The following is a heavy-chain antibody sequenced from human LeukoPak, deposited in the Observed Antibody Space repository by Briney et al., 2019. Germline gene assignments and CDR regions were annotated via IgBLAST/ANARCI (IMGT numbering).Heavy chain of an antibody. V-gene: IGHV3-23*01. CDR2: ISGSGGST. J-gene: IGHJ5*02. CDR3: ATGRPITMIVVYFT. Sequence: PGGSLRLSCAASGFTFSSYAMSWVRQAPGKGLEWVSAISGSGGSTYYADSVKGWFTISRDNSKNTLYLQMNSLRAEDTAVYYCATGRPITMIVVYFTWGQGTLVTVSS. D-gene: IGHD3-22*01. CDR1: GFTFSSYA.